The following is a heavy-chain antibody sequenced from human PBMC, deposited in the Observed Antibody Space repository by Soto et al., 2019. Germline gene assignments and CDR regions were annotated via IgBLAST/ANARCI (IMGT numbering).Heavy chain of an antibody. CDR3: ASCPIYGGDSYFDY. Sequence: QVQLVQSGAEVRKPGASAKLSCHASGYTFTHYYIHCVRQAPGQGLEWLGIINPDTGTTAYAQTFQGRVTLTTDTAASTVYLELRGLAAEDTAVYYCASCPIYGGDSYFDYWGQGTLVTVSS. V-gene: IGHV1-46*01. CDR2: INPDTGTT. D-gene: IGHD2-21*01. J-gene: IGHJ4*02. CDR1: GYTFTHYY.